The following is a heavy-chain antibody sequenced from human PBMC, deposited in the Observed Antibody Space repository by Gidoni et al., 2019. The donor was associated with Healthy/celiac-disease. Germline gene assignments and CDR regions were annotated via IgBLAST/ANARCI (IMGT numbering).Heavy chain of an antibody. Sequence: QLQLPEAGPGLGEPSATLSLTCTVSGGSISSSIYYWGWIRQPPGKGLEWIGSIYYSWSTYYNPSLKSRVTISVDTSKNQFSLKLSSVTAADTAVYYCARQGITIFGVVGGDFDYWGQGTLVTVSS. V-gene: IGHV4-39*01. CDR1: GGSISSSIYY. CDR3: ARQGITIFGVVGGDFDY. CDR2: IYYSWST. D-gene: IGHD3-3*01. J-gene: IGHJ4*02.